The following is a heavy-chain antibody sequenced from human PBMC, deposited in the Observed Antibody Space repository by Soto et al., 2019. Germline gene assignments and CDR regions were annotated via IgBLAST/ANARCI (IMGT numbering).Heavy chain of an antibody. D-gene: IGHD2-2*01. CDR3: ARVRIVVVTAAGGMDV. V-gene: IGHV3-48*02. Sequence: PGGSLRLSCAASGFTFSSYSMNWVRQAPGKGLEWVSYISSSSSTIYYADSVKGRFTISRDNAKNSLYLQMNSLRDEDTAVYYCARVRIVVVTAAGGMDVWGQGTTVTVSS. J-gene: IGHJ6*02. CDR1: GFTFSSYS. CDR2: ISSSSSTI.